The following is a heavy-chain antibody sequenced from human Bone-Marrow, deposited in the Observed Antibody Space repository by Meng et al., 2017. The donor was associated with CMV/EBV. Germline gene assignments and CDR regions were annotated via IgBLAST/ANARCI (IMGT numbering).Heavy chain of an antibody. Sequence: GGSLRLSCAASGFTFSSYAMHWVRQAPGKGLEWVAVISYDGSNKYYADSVKGRFTISRDNSKNTLYLQMNSLRAEDTAVYYCARERWNWGMDVWGQGNKVTVSS. CDR2: ISYDGSNK. CDR3: ARERWNWGMDV. CDR1: GFTFSSYA. V-gene: IGHV3-30*04. D-gene: IGHD7-27*01. J-gene: IGHJ6*02.